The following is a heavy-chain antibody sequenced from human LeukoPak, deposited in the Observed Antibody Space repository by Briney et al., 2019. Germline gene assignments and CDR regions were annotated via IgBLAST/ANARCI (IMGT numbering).Heavy chain of an antibody. CDR3: ARAVVAAAPFDY. CDR1: GYTFTGYY. CDR2: INPNSGGT. V-gene: IGHV1-2*04. J-gene: IGHJ4*02. D-gene: IGHD2-15*01. Sequence: ASVKVSYKASGYTFTGYYMHWVRQAPGQGLEWMGWINPNSGGTNYAQKFQGWVTMTRDTSISTAYMELSRLRSDDTAVYYCARAVVAAAPFDYWGQGTLVTVSS.